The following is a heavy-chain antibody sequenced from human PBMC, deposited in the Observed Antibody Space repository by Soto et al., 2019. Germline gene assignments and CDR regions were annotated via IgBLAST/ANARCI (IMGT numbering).Heavy chain of an antibody. CDR2: IRSKSDNYAT. D-gene: IGHD2-15*01. CDR3: TRRGCSGSSCYSDY. V-gene: IGHV3-73*01. Sequence: EVQLVESRGGLVQPGGSLQLSCAASGFTFSASAMHWVRQASGRGLEWVGRIRSKSDNYATTYAASVRGRFTISRDDSKNTAYLQMNSLKNEDTAVYYCTRRGCSGSSCYSDYWGQGTLVTVSS. CDR1: GFTFSASA. J-gene: IGHJ4*02.